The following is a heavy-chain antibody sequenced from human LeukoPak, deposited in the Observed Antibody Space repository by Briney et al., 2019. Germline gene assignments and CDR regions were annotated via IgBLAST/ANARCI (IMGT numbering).Heavy chain of an antibody. CDR3: ARDLWELSPWFDY. D-gene: IGHD1-26*01. V-gene: IGHV1-46*01. CDR2: INPSGGST. CDR1: GYTFTGYY. Sequence: ASVKVSCKASGYTFTGYYMHWVRQAPGQGLEWMGIINPSGGSTSYAQKFQGRVTMTRDMSTSTVYMELSSLRSKDTAVYYCARDLWELSPWFDYWGQGTLVTVSS. J-gene: IGHJ4*02.